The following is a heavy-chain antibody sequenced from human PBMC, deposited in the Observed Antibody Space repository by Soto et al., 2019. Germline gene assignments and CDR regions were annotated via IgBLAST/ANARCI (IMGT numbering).Heavy chain of an antibody. CDR2: IYTSGST. CDR3: ARRGTGTTNYDYGMDV. Sequence: SETPSLTCTVSGGSISSYYWSWIRQPAGKGLEWIGRIYTSGSTNYNPSLKSRVTMSVDTSKNQFSLKLSSVTAADTAVYYCARRGTGTTNYDYGMDVWGQGTTVTVAS. D-gene: IGHD1-7*01. CDR1: GGSISSYY. J-gene: IGHJ6*02. V-gene: IGHV4-4*07.